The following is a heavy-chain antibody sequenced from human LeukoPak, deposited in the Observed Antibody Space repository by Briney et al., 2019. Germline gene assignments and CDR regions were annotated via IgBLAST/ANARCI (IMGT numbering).Heavy chain of an antibody. Sequence: GASVKVSCKASGYTFTSYGISWVRQAPGQGLEWMGWISAYNGNTNYAQKLQGRVTMTTDTSTSTVYMELSSLRSEDTAVYYCARSTRDGSPDYWGQGTLVTVSS. V-gene: IGHV1-18*01. D-gene: IGHD2-21*02. J-gene: IGHJ4*02. CDR3: ARSTRDGSPDY. CDR1: GYTFTSYG. CDR2: ISAYNGNT.